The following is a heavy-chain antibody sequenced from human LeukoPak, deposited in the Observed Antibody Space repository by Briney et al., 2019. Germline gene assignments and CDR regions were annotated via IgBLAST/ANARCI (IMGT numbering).Heavy chain of an antibody. V-gene: IGHV3-53*01. Sequence: GGSLRLSCVASGFTASSDYMSWVRQAPGKRLEWVSVIYSGGSTEYADSVRGRFTISRDKSSNTLYLQMNSLRAEDTAVYFCAAEKPGTGTFLDYWGQGTLVTVSS. CDR1: GFTASSDY. J-gene: IGHJ4*02. CDR3: AAEKPGTGTFLDY. D-gene: IGHD1-1*01. CDR2: IYSGGST.